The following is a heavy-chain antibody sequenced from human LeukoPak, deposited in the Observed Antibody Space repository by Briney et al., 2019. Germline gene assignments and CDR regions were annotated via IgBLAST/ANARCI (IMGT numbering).Heavy chain of an antibody. CDR1: GFSVSSNY. J-gene: IGHJ4*02. Sequence: PGGSLRLSCAASGFSVSSNYMNWVRQAPGKGLEWVSAIYTGGTTYYADSVKGRFTISRDNSKNTLYLQMNSLRVEDTAVYYCARDKLGSGYSSDFDYWGQGTLVTVS. CDR3: ARDKLGSGYSSDFDY. D-gene: IGHD6-19*01. V-gene: IGHV3-66*02. CDR2: IYTGGTT.